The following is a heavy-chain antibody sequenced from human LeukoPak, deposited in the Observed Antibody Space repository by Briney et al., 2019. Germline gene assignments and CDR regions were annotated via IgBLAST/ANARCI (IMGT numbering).Heavy chain of an antibody. J-gene: IGHJ4*02. D-gene: IGHD6-19*01. V-gene: IGHV3-7*01. CDR3: ARDRGRLTFDY. CDR2: IKEDGSQK. Sequence: GGSLRLSCAASGFTFSSYWMTWVRQAPGKGLEWVANIKEDGSQKYYVDSVKGRFTISRDNAKNSLYLQMNSLRAEDTAVYYCARDRGRLTFDYWGQGTLVTVSS. CDR1: GFTFSSYW.